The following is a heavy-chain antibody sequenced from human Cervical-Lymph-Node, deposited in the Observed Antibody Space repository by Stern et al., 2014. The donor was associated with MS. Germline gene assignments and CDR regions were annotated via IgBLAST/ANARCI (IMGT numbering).Heavy chain of an antibody. J-gene: IGHJ4*02. CDR2: ISPSSGNT. CDR1: GYTFTTYG. D-gene: IGHD2-2*01. Sequence: VQLVQSGAEVKKPGASVKVSCKASGYTFTTYGIHWVRQAPGQGLEWVGWISPSSGNTQYAPKVQGRVSMTTNTSTLTGYMELRNLRSDDTAVYYCVYTSSLGGVLFDDWGQGSLVTVSS. V-gene: IGHV1-18*01. CDR3: VYTSSLGGVLFDD.